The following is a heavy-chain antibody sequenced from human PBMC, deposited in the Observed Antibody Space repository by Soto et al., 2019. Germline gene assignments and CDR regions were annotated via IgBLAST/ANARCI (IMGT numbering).Heavy chain of an antibody. Sequence: GESLKISCQGSGYSFTDYWISWVRQMPGKGLEWIGRIDPPDSYTKYSPSFQGHVTISLDRSISTVYLQWSSLTTSDTAIYYCARRGYGRPLGYYYAMDVGGQGTTVTVPS. J-gene: IGHJ6*02. V-gene: IGHV5-10-1*01. CDR2: IDPPDSYT. CDR1: GYSFTDYW. D-gene: IGHD3-16*01. CDR3: ARRGYGRPLGYYYAMDV.